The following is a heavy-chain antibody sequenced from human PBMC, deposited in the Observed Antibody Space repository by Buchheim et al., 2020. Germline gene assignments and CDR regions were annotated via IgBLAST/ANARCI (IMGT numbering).Heavy chain of an antibody. Sequence: EVQLEESGGTVVQPGGSLRLSCAASGFSFSNSWMNWVRQAPGKGLVWVASINHDGSETYYVDSVNGRFTVPSDNVKNSLYLHMSSLRADDTAVYYCARGISTPGIDYWGQGTL. CDR2: INHDGSET. V-gene: IGHV3-7*01. J-gene: IGHJ4*02. CDR3: ARGISTPGIDY. D-gene: IGHD2-15*01. CDR1: GFSFSNSW.